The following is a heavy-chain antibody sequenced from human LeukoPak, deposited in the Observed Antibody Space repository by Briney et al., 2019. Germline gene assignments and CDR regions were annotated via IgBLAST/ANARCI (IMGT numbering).Heavy chain of an antibody. Sequence: GGSLRLSCAASGFTFSSYSMNWVRQAPGKGLEWVSYISSSSSTIYYADSVKGRFTISRDNAKNSLYLQMNSLRDEDTAVYYCARVSKGDYVWGSYHIGYYYYGMDVWGQGTTVTVSS. CDR3: ARVSKGDYVWGSYHIGYYYYGMDV. V-gene: IGHV3-48*02. CDR2: ISSSSSTI. D-gene: IGHD3-16*02. CDR1: GFTFSSYS. J-gene: IGHJ6*02.